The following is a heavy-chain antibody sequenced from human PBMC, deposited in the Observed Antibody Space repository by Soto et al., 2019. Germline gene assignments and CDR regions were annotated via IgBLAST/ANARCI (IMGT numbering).Heavy chain of an antibody. Sequence: ETLSLTCTVSGGSISSYYWSWIRQPPGKGLEWIGYIYYSASTNYSPSLKSRVTISVDTSKNQFSLNLSSVTAADTAVYYCARHLPYCGGDCYSLDYWGQGTLVTVSS. D-gene: IGHD2-21*02. CDR3: ARHLPYCGGDCYSLDY. CDR1: GGSISSYY. J-gene: IGHJ4*02. V-gene: IGHV4-59*08. CDR2: IYYSAST.